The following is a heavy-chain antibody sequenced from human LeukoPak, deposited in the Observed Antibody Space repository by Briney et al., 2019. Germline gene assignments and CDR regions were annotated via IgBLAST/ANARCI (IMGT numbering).Heavy chain of an antibody. V-gene: IGHV4-38-2*01. CDR1: GYSISSGYY. D-gene: IGHD3-3*01. CDR2: IYHSGST. CDR3: ARLTTKPYYDFWSGYPDY. Sequence: SETLSLTCAVSGYSISSGYYWGWIRQPPGKGLEWIGSIYHSGSTYYNPPLKSRVTISVDTSKNQFSLKLSSVTAADTAVYYCARLTTKPYYDFWSGYPDYWGQGTLVTVSS. J-gene: IGHJ4*02.